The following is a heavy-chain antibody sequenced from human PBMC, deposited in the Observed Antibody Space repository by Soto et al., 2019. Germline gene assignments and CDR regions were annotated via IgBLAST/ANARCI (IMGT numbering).Heavy chain of an antibody. CDR3: ARTLLKSSRYSIYADX. Sequence: SETLSLTCSVSGGSISSGGYYWSWIRQHPGKGLEFIGYINHGGSTYYNPTLKSRVTISVDTSKSQFSLRLSSVTAADTAVYCCARTLLKSSRYSIYADXWGQGTLVTVSX. J-gene: IGHJ5*02. D-gene: IGHD3-22*01. V-gene: IGHV4-31*03. CDR2: INHGGST. CDR1: GGSISSGGYY.